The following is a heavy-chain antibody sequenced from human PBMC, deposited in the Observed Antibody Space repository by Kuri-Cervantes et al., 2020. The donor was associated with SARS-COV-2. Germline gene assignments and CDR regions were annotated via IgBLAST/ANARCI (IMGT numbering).Heavy chain of an antibody. CDR3: AKDQYDTDAFDI. CDR1: GFTFSSYS. V-gene: IGHV3-21*04. D-gene: IGHD1-1*01. CDR2: ISSSSSYI. Sequence: GGSLRLCCAASGFTFSSYSMNWVRQAPGKGLEWVSSISSSSSYIYYADSVKGRFTISRDNAKNSLYLQMNSLRAEDTAVYYCAKDQYDTDAFDIWGQGTMVTVSS. J-gene: IGHJ3*02.